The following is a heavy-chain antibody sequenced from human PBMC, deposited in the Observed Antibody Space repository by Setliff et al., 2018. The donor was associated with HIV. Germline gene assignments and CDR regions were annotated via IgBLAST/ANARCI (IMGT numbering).Heavy chain of an antibody. Sequence: GGSLRLSCVASGLIFSSYGIHWVRQAPGKGLEWVTFMPYDGTNEYYADSVKGRFTVSRDNSKNTLYLQMNSLRAEDTALYYCAKDQQWQRPHYFDYWGQGTLVTVSS. CDR3: AKDQQWQRPHYFDY. CDR1: GLIFSSYG. V-gene: IGHV3-30*02. J-gene: IGHJ4*02. CDR2: MPYDGTNE. D-gene: IGHD6-19*01.